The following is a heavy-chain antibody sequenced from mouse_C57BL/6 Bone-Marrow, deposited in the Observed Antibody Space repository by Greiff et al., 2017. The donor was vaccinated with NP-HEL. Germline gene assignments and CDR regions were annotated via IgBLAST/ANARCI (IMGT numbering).Heavy chain of an antibody. J-gene: IGHJ3*01. CDR3: ARDRGNYGFAY. D-gene: IGHD2-1*01. CDR2: ISDGGSYT. V-gene: IGHV5-4*01. Sequence: EVQGVESGGGLVKPGGSLKLSCAASGFTFSSYAMSWVRQTPEKRLEWVATISDGGSYTYYPDNVKGRFTISRDKAKKNLYLQMSQLKSEDTAMYYCARDRGNYGFAYWGQGTLVTVSA. CDR1: GFTFSSYA.